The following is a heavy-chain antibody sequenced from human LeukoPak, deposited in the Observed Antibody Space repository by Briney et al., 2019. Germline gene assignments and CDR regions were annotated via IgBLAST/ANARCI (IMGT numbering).Heavy chain of an antibody. CDR3: TTGTWIQLWLADY. D-gene: IGHD5-18*01. V-gene: IGHV3-15*01. J-gene: IGHJ4*02. Sequence: GGSLRLSCAASGFTFTNAWMSWVRQVPGNGLEWVGHIKSKTDGGTADYAAPVKGRFTISGDDSKTTLYLQMGSLKTEDTAVYYCTTGTWIQLWLADYWGQGTLVTVSS. CDR2: IKSKTDGGTA. CDR1: GFTFTNAW.